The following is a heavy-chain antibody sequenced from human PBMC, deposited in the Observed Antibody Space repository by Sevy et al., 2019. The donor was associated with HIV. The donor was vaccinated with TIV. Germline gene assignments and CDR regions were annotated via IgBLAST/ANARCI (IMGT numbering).Heavy chain of an antibody. CDR2: ITRDGKTK. CDR1: GFSFSSSS. Sequence: GGCLRLSCAAPGFSFSSSSMNWLRQAPGKGLEWLAYITRDGKTKYYADFVKGRFTISRDNAQNSLFLQLNSLRDDDTNAYYCARDYSGSYYRFDLWGHGTLVTVSS. CDR3: ARDYSGSYYRFDL. V-gene: IGHV3-48*02. D-gene: IGHD1-26*01. J-gene: IGHJ4*01.